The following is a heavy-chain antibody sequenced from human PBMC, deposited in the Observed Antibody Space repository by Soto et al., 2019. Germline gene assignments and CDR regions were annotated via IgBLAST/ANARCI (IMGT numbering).Heavy chain of an antibody. V-gene: IGHV3-30*18. CDR1: GFTFSSYG. D-gene: IGHD3-16*01. CDR2: ISYDGSNK. J-gene: IGHJ4*02. CDR3: AKAPDDGGGYFDY. Sequence: QVQLVESGGGVVQPGRSLRLSCAASGFTFSSYGMHWVRQAPGKGLEWVAVISYDGSNKYYADSVKGRFTISRDNSKNTLYLRMNSLRAEDTAVYYCAKAPDDGGGYFDYWGQGTLVTVSS.